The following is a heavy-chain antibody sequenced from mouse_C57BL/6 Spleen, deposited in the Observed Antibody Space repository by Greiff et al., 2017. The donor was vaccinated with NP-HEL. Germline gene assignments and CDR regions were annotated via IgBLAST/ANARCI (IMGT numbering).Heavy chain of an antibody. D-gene: IGHD2-1*01. V-gene: IGHV3-6*01. CDR2: ISYDGSN. Sequence: EVKLQESGPGLVKPSQSLSLTCSVTGYSITSGYYWNWIRQFPGNKLEWMGYISYDGSNNYNPSLKNRISITRDTSKNQFFLKLNSVTTEDTATYYCARDTHYGNYFDYWGQGTTLTVSS. CDR1: GYSITSGYY. CDR3: ARDTHYGNYFDY. J-gene: IGHJ2*01.